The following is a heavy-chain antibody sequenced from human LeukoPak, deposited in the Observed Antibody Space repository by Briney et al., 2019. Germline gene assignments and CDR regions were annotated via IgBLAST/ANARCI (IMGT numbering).Heavy chain of an antibody. Sequence: PSETLSLTCTISGGSISSYYWSWIRQPPGKGLEWIGYIYYSGSTNYYPSLKSRVTISVDTSKNQFSLKLSSVTAADTAVYYCARYNSYGYPYYFDYWGQGTLVTVSS. CDR2: IYYSGST. CDR3: ARYNSYGYPYYFDY. CDR1: GGSISSYY. D-gene: IGHD5-18*01. J-gene: IGHJ4*02. V-gene: IGHV4-59*01.